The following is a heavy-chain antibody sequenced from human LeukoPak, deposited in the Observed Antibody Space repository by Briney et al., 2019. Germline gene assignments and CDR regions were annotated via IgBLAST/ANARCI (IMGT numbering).Heavy chain of an antibody. CDR1: GFTFGNYG. CDR2: ISGSAFST. J-gene: IGHJ4*02. CDR3: AKDTGSGYDYFSYYFDY. Sequence: SGGSLRLSCAASGFTFGNYGMSWVRQAPGKGLEWVSTISGSAFSTYYADSVKGRFTISRDNSKDTLYLQMNSLRAEDTAVYYCAKDTGSGYDYFSYYFDYWGQGTLVTASS. D-gene: IGHD5-12*01. V-gene: IGHV3-23*01.